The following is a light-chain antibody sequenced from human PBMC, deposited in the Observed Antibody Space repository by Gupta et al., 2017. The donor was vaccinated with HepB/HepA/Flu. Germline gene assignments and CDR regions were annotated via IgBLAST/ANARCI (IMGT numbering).Light chain of an antibody. CDR2: STS. CDR1: SSNIGSNN. CDR3: AAWDDSLSGYYV. V-gene: IGLV1-44*01. J-gene: IGLJ1*01. Sequence: QSLLTQPPSASGTPGQRVTISCSGTSSNIGSNNVNWYQQLPGTAPKLLIYSTSQRPSGVPDRFSGSKSGTSASLAISGLQSEDEADYFCAAWDDSLSGYYVFGTGTKVTVL.